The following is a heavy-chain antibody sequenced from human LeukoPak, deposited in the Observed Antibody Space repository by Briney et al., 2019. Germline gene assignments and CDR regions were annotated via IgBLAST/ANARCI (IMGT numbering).Heavy chain of an antibody. CDR1: GGSISSYY. CDR3: ARRWYYYDSSGYQFDAFDT. CDR2: IYYSGST. J-gene: IGHJ3*02. Sequence: SETLSLTCTVSGGSISSYYWSWIRQPPGKGLEWIGYIYYSGSTNYNPSLKSRVTISVDTSKNQFSLKLSSVTAADTAVYYCARRWYYYDSSGYQFDAFDTWGQGTMVTVSS. V-gene: IGHV4-59*08. D-gene: IGHD3-22*01.